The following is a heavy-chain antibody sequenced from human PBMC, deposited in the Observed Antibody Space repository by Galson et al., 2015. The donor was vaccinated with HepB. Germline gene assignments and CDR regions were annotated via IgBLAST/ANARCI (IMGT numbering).Heavy chain of an antibody. D-gene: IGHD3-3*01. V-gene: IGHV3-23*01. J-gene: IGHJ4*02. Sequence: SLRLSCAASGFTFSSYAMSWVRQAPGKGLEWVSAISGSGGSTYYADSVKGRFTISRDNSKNTLYLQMNSLRAEDTAVYYCANLRQWGITYYDFWSGWQPYYFDYWGQGTLVTVSS. CDR1: GFTFSSYA. CDR2: ISGSGGST. CDR3: ANLRQWGITYYDFWSGWQPYYFDY.